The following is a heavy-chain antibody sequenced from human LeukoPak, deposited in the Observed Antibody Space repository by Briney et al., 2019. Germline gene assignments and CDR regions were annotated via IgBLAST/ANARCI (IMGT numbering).Heavy chain of an antibody. V-gene: IGHV1-18*01. CDR1: GYTFTSYG. D-gene: IGHD6-13*01. CDR2: ISAYNGNT. Sequence: VALVKLSCKASGYTFTSYGISWVRQAPGQGLEWMGWISAYNGNTNYAQKLQGRLTMTTDTSTSTAYMELRSLRSDDTAVYYCAGGIAAAGTESGDYWGQGTLVTVSS. J-gene: IGHJ4*02. CDR3: AGGIAAAGTESGDY.